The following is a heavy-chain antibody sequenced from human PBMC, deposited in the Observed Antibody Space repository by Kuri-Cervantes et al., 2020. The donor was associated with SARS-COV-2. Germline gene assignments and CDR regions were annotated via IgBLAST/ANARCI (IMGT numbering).Heavy chain of an antibody. CDR2: IYYSGST. D-gene: IGHD3-10*01. V-gene: IGHV4-39*01. J-gene: IGHJ4*02. Sequence: GSLRLSCTVSGGSISSSSYYWGWIRQPPGKGLEWIGSIYYSGSTYFNPSLKSRVTISVDTSKNQFSLKLSPVTAADTAVYYCARHPPEYYSLYYFDYWGQGTLVTVSS. CDR3: ARHPPEYYSLYYFDY. CDR1: GGSISSSSYY.